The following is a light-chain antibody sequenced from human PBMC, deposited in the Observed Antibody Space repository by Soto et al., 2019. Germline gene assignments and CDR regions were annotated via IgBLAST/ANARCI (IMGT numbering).Light chain of an antibody. V-gene: IGLV1-44*01. Sequence: QPVLTQPPSASGTPGQRVIISCSGSSSNIGSNTVNWYQQLPGTAPKLLIYTNNQRPSGVPDRFSGSKSGTSASLAISGLQSEDEADYHCAAWDDSLNAVVFGRGTKLTVL. CDR1: SSNIGSNT. CDR3: AAWDDSLNAVV. J-gene: IGLJ2*01. CDR2: TNN.